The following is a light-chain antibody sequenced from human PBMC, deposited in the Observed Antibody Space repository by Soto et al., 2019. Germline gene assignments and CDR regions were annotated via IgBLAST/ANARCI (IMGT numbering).Light chain of an antibody. J-gene: IGKJ1*01. CDR3: QQYDTYPET. V-gene: IGKV1-5*03. Sequence: DIQMTQSPSTLSASVGDRVTITCRASQSISSWLAWYQQKQGKAPKLLIYKASSLESGVPSRFSGSGSGTEFTLTISSLQPDDFATYYCQQYDTYPETFGQGTKVEIK. CDR2: KAS. CDR1: QSISSW.